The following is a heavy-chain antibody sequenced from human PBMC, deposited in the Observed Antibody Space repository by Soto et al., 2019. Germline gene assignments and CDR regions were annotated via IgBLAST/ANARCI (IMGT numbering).Heavy chain of an antibody. Sequence: VQVVESGGGLIQPGRSLRLSCAPSGFMFDDYAMHWVRQAPGKGLEWVSSISRDSGNIGYADSVKGRFTISRDNAKRFLYLQMNSLRTEDTALYYCAKPLGLDLHDVFDIWGRGTMVTVSS. V-gene: IGHV3-9*01. CDR2: ISRDSGNI. CDR3: AKPLGLDLHDVFDI. J-gene: IGHJ3*02. D-gene: IGHD3-10*01. CDR1: GFMFDDYA.